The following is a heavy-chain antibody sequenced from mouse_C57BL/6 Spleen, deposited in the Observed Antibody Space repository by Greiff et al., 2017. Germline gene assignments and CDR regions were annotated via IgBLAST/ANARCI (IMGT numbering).Heavy chain of an antibody. D-gene: IGHD2-12*01. CDR2: IDPNSGGT. CDR3: ARWHDDDVYYAMDY. J-gene: IGHJ4*01. V-gene: IGHV1-72*01. Sequence: VQLQQPGAELVKPGASVKLSCKASGYTFTSYWMHWVKQRPGRGLEWIGRIDPNSGGTKYNEKFKSKATLTVDKPSSTAYMQLSSLTSEDSAVYECARWHDDDVYYAMDYWGQGTSVTVSS. CDR1: GYTFTSYW.